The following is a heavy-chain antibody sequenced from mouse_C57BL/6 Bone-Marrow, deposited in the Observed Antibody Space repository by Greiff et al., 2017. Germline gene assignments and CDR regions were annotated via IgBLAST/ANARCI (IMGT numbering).Heavy chain of an antibody. D-gene: IGHD2-3*01. Sequence: QVQLQQPGAELVKPGASVKLSCKASGYTFTSYWMHWVKQRPGQGLEWIGMIHPNSGSTNYNEKFKSKATLTVDKSSSTAYMQLSSLTSEDSAVYYCARRPLRLLLFYYWGQGTTLTVSS. CDR2: IHPNSGST. CDR1: GYTFTSYW. J-gene: IGHJ2*01. CDR3: ARRPLRLLLFYY. V-gene: IGHV1-64*01.